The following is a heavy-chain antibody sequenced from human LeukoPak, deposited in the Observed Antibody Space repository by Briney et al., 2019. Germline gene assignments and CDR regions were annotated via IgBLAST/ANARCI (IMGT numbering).Heavy chain of an antibody. V-gene: IGHV1-8*03. CDR2: MNPNSGNT. Sequence: ASVKVSCKASGYTFTSYGISWVRQATGQGLEWMGWMNPNSGNTGYAQKFQGRVTITRNTSISTAYMELSSLRSEDTAVYYCARGGSSSPRDWFDPWGQGTLVTVSS. CDR3: ARGGSSSPRDWFDP. CDR1: GYTFTSYG. D-gene: IGHD6-13*01. J-gene: IGHJ5*02.